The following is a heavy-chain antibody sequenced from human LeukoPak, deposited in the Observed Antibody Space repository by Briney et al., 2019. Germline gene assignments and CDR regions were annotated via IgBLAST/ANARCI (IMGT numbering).Heavy chain of an antibody. CDR1: GGSISSYY. V-gene: IGHV4-4*07. D-gene: IGHD2-2*01. CDR2: IYTSGST. CDR3: ARGYCSSTSCYGFQH. Sequence: SETLSLTCTVSGGSISSYYWSWIRQPAGKGLEWIGRIYTSGSTNYNPSLKSRVTMSVDTSKNQFSLKLSSVTAADTAVYYCARGYCSSTSCYGFQHWGQGTLVTVSS. J-gene: IGHJ1*01.